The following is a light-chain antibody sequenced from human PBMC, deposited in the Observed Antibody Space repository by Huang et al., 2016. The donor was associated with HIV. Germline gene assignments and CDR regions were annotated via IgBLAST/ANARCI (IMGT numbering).Light chain of an antibody. CDR2: GAS. CDR1: HSVSSSY. CDR3: QQYGSSPYT. Sequence: EIVLTQSPGTLSLSPGKRATLSCSASHSVSSSYLAWYQQRPGQAPRLLLYGASNRATDIPARFSGSGSGTDFALTISRLEPEDFAVYYCQQYGSSPYTFGHGTKLEIK. J-gene: IGKJ2*01. V-gene: IGKV3-20*01.